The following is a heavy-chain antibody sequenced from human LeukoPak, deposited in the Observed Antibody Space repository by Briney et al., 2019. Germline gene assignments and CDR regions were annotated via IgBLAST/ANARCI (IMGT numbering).Heavy chain of an antibody. D-gene: IGHD2-21*02. CDR3: ATGPTYCGGDCYYYFDY. V-gene: IGHV3-7*01. CDR1: GFTFSSYW. Sequence: GGSLGLSCAASGFTFSSYWMTWVRKAPGKGLEWVANIKKDGSEKSYVDSVKGRFTIARDSAKNSLYLQMNSLRGEDTAVYYCATGPTYCGGDCYYYFDYWGQGTLVTVSS. CDR2: IKKDGSEK. J-gene: IGHJ4*02.